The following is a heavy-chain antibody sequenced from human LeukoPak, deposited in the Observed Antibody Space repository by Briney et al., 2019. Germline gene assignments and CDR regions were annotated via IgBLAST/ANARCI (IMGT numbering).Heavy chain of an antibody. Sequence: GGSLRLSCAASGFTFSSYSMNWVRQAPGKGLEWVSSISSSSSYIYYADSVKGRFTISRDNAKNSLYLQMNSLRAEDTAVYYCARDRHYDSSGYTGGVHYWGQGTLVTVSS. V-gene: IGHV3-21*01. D-gene: IGHD3-22*01. CDR3: ARDRHYDSSGYTGGVHY. J-gene: IGHJ4*02. CDR1: GFTFSSYS. CDR2: ISSSSSYI.